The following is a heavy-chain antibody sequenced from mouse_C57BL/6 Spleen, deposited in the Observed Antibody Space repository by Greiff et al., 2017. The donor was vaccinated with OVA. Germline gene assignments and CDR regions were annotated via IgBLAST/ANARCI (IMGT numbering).Heavy chain of an antibody. CDR1: GYTFTSYW. CDR2: INPSSGYT. Sequence: VKLMESGAELAKPGASVKLSCKASGYTFTSYWMHWVKQRPGQGLEWIGYINPSSGYTKYNQKFKDKATLTADKPSSTAYMQLSSLTYEDSAVYYCARNNYGSSFDYWGQGTTLTVSS. V-gene: IGHV1-7*01. J-gene: IGHJ2*01. D-gene: IGHD1-1*01. CDR3: ARNNYGSSFDY.